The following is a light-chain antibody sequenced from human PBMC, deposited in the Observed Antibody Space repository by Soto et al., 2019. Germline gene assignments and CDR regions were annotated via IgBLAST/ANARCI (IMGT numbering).Light chain of an antibody. V-gene: IGKV3-20*01. Sequence: SWSPPDKSTISCRTSQSVSASQLAWYQQKPGQAPRLLIYGISKRAAGIPDRFTGSGSGTHFTLTIDGLEPEDFAVYYCQQYPRSLWTFGQGTKVDIK. J-gene: IGKJ1*01. CDR1: QSVSASQ. CDR2: GIS. CDR3: QQYPRSLWT.